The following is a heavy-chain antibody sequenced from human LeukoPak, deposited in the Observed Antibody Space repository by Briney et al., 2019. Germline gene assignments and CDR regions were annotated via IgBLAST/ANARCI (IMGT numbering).Heavy chain of an antibody. J-gene: IGHJ4*02. D-gene: IGHD3-22*01. CDR3: ARDYYYDSSGYVDY. V-gene: IGHV1-18*01. Sequence: ASVKVSCRASGYTFTSYCISWVRQAPGQGLEWMGWISAYNGNANYAHNLQGRITMTTDTSTSTAYMELTSLRSDDTAVYYCARDYYYDSSGYVDYWGQGTLVTVSS. CDR1: GYTFTSYC. CDR2: ISAYNGNA.